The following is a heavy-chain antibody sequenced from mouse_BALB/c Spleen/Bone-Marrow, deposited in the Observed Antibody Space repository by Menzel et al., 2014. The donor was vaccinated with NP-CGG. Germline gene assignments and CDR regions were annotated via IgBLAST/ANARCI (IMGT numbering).Heavy chain of an antibody. D-gene: IGHD6-2*01. V-gene: IGHV1S81*02. CDR2: INPGNGGT. J-gene: IGHJ3*01. CDR1: GYTFTNYY. Sequence: VQAVESGAELVKPGASVKLSCKTSGYTFTNYYIYRVKQRPGQGLEWIGEINPGNGGTNFNERFKSKATLTVDKSSTTAYILLTSLTSEDSAVYYCARGSPYWGQGTLVTVSA. CDR3: ARGSPY.